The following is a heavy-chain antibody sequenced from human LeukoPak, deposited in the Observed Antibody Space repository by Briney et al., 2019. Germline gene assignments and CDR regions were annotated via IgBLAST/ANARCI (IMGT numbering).Heavy chain of an antibody. CDR2: ISSSSSTI. V-gene: IGHV3-48*04. J-gene: IGHJ4*02. D-gene: IGHD6-19*01. CDR3: ANAVAGSRNPFDY. CDR1: GFTFSSHS. Sequence: GGSLRLSCAASGFTFSSHSMNWVRQAPGKGLEWVSYISSSSSTIYYADSVKGRFTISRDNAKNSLYLQMNSLRAEDTAVYYCANAVAGSRNPFDYWGQGTLVTVSS.